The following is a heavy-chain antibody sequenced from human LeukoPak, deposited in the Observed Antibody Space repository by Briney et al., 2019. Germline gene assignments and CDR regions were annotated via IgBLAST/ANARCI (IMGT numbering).Heavy chain of an antibody. V-gene: IGHV1-2*02. CDR3: AREHSSSSGKVFDY. CDR2: INPNSGGT. D-gene: IGHD6-6*01. Sequence: ASVKVSCKASGYTFPGYYMHWVRQAPGQALEWMGWINPNSGGTNYAQKFQGSVTMNRATSTSTAYMELSRLRSDDTAVYYCAREHSSSSGKVFDYWGQGTLVAVSS. CDR1: GYTFPGYY. J-gene: IGHJ4*02.